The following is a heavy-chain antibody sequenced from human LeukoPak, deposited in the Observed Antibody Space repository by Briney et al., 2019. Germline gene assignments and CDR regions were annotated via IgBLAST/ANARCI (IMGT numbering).Heavy chain of an antibody. J-gene: IGHJ4*02. Sequence: GGSLRLSCAASGFTFTNHPMNWVRQAPGKGREWDSYIGGDGVAFYADSVKGRFTMSKDDARKSLYLQMSSLRVEDTALYYCAEDRANWAIDDWGQGTQVTVSS. D-gene: IGHD2-2*02. V-gene: IGHV3-69-1*01. CDR1: GFTFTNHP. CDR2: IGGDGVA. CDR3: AEDRANWAIDD.